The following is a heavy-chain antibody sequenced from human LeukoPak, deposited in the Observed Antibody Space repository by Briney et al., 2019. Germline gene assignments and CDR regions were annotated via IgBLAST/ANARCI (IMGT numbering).Heavy chain of an antibody. Sequence: SETLSLTCTVSGGSISSGSYYWSWIRQPAGKGLEWIGSIYYSGSTNYNPSLKSRVTISVDTSKNQFSLKLSSVTAADTAVYYRARDVAAPQSLWGQGTLVTVSS. CDR1: GGSISSGSYY. V-gene: IGHV4-61*10. J-gene: IGHJ4*02. D-gene: IGHD6-13*01. CDR2: IYYSGST. CDR3: ARDVAAPQSL.